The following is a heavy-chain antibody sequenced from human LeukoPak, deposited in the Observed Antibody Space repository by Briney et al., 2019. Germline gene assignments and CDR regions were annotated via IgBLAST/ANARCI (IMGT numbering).Heavy chain of an antibody. Sequence: GGSLRLSCAASGFTFSNDGMNWVRQAPGKGLEWVSGISTSGRTYYADSVKGRFTIPRDDSKNTLYLQMNSLRAEDTAVYYCAKDGLWGQGTQVTVSS. V-gene: IGHV3-23*01. CDR2: ISTSGRT. CDR1: GFTFSNDG. J-gene: IGHJ4*02. CDR3: AKDGL. D-gene: IGHD2-21*01.